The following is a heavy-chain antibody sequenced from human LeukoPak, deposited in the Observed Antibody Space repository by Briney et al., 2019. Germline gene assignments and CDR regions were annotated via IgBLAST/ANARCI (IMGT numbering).Heavy chain of an antibody. CDR2: IYYSGST. CDR1: GCSVSSTSYN. V-gene: IGHV4-39*01. J-gene: IGHJ3*02. Sequence: SETLTLTCTVSGCSVSSTSYNWGWIRQPPGKELEWIGSIYYSGSTYYNPSLKNRVTISVDTSKNRFSLKLSSVTAADTAVYYCARLSGNGFDMWGQGTTVTVSS. D-gene: IGHD1-26*01. CDR3: ARLSGNGFDM.